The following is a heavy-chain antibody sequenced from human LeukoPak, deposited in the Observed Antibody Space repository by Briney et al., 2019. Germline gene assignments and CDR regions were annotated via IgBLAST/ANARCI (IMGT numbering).Heavy chain of an antibody. Sequence: SETLSLTCTASGGSISTYSWSWIRQPAGKGLEWIGRIYTSGSTNYNPSLKSRVTMSLDTSKNQFSLRLSSVTAADTAAYFCARYCSGGSCYQSFDCWGQGTLVTVSS. CDR2: IYTSGST. D-gene: IGHD2-15*01. CDR3: ARYCSGGSCYQSFDC. CDR1: GGSISTYS. V-gene: IGHV4-4*07. J-gene: IGHJ4*02.